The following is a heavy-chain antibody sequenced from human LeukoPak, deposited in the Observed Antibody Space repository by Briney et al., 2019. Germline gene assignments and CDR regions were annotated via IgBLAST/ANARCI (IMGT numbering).Heavy chain of an antibody. CDR1: GGSFSGYY. CDR3: ARVLSWGTSPDY. D-gene: IGHD3-9*01. J-gene: IGHJ4*02. Sequence: PSETLSFTCAVYGGSFSGYYWSWIRQPPGKGLEWIGEINHSGSTNYNPSLKSRVTISVDTSKNQFSLKLSSVTAADTALYYCARVLSWGTSPDYWGQGTLVTVSS. CDR2: INHSGST. V-gene: IGHV4-34*01.